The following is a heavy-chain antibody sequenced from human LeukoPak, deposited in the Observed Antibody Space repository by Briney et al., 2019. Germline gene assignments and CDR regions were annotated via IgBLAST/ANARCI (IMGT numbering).Heavy chain of an antibody. CDR2: IYYSGST. CDR3: ARGSGGGQQLFK. D-gene: IGHD6-13*01. Sequence: SETLSLTCTVSGGSISSYYWSWIRQPPGKGLEWIGYIYYSGSTNNNPSLKSRVTISVDTSKNQFSLKLSSVTAADTAVYYCARGSGGGQQLFKWGQGTLVTVSS. V-gene: IGHV4-59*01. J-gene: IGHJ4*02. CDR1: GGSISSYY.